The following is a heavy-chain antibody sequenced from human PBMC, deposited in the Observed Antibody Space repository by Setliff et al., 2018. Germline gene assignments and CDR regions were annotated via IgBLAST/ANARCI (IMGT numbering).Heavy chain of an antibody. CDR3: ARESRYYYDTLGTLDY. CDR2: IYIGGSA. Sequence: TLSLTCTVSGGSISSYYWSWVRQPAGKGLEWIGHIYIGGSANYNPYLKSRVTMSIDTSNNQFSLQLNSVTAADTAVYYCARESRYYYDTLGTLDYWGQGTLVTVSS. J-gene: IGHJ4*02. CDR1: GGSISSYY. D-gene: IGHD3-22*01. V-gene: IGHV4-4*07.